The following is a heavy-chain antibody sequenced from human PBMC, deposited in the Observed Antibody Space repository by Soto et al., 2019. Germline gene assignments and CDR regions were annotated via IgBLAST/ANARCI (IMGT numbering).Heavy chain of an antibody. CDR2: IYYSGSR. V-gene: IGHV4-31*03. CDR3: AKESGGYDSSTRYGLDV. Sequence: SETLSLTCSVSGGSINTVGYYWTWIRQQPGKGLEWIGYIYYSGSRDYNPSLKSRVSMSVDASKNQFSLNLTSVTAADTAVYYCAKESGGYDSSTRYGLDVWGQGTTVT. CDR1: GGSINTVGYY. J-gene: IGHJ6*02. D-gene: IGHD6-25*01.